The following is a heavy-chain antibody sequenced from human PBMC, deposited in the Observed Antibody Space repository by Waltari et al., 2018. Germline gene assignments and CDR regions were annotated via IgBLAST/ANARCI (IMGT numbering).Heavy chain of an antibody. V-gene: IGHV3-30*02. CDR3: AKGPPYYYYMDV. CDR1: GFTFSSYG. Sequence: QVQLVESGGGVVQPGGSLRLSCAASGFTFSSYGMHWVRQAPGKGLEWVAFIRYDGSNKYYADSVKGRFTISRDNSKNTLYLQMNSLRAEDTALYYCAKGPPYYYYMDVWGKGTTVTVSS. J-gene: IGHJ6*03. CDR2: IRYDGSNK.